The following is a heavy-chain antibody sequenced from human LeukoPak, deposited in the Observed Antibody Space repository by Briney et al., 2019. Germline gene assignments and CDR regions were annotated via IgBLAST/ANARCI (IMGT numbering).Heavy chain of an antibody. CDR2: ISTSGSTI. CDR1: GFTFSSYE. CDR3: ARGRVWFDY. J-gene: IGHJ4*02. Sequence: TGRSLRLSCAASGFTFSSYEMNWVRQAPGKGLEWISYISTSGSTIYYADSVKGRFTISRDNAKNSLHLQMSSLRAEDTAVYYCARGRVWFDYWGQGTLVTVSS. V-gene: IGHV3-48*03. D-gene: IGHD3-16*01.